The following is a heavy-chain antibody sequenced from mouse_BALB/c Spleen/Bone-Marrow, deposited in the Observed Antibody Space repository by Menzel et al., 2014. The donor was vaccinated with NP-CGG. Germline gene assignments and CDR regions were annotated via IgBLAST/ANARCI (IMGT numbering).Heavy chain of an antibody. CDR2: IWAGGST. D-gene: IGHD2-13*01. Sequence: VQLQQSGPGLVAPSQSLSITCTVSGFSLSHYGVHWVRQPPGKGLEWLGVIWAGGSTNYISALMSRLTISKDNSKSQVFLKMHSLQTDDTAIYFCARVGDSDYAMDYWGQGTSVTVSS. CDR3: ARVGDSDYAMDY. J-gene: IGHJ4*01. CDR1: GFSLSHYG. V-gene: IGHV2-9*02.